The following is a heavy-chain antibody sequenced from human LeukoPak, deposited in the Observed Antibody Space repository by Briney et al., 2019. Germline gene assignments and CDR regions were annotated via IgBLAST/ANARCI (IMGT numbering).Heavy chain of an antibody. CDR3: ARDNSVGETAWWFDR. D-gene: IGHD1-26*01. Sequence: GASVKVSCKASGYTFTSYDINWVRQATGQGLEWMGWMNPNSGNTGYAQKFQGRVTMTRNTSISTAYMELSSLTSDDTAVYYCARDNSVGETAWWFDRWGQGTLVTVSS. CDR1: GYTFTSYD. J-gene: IGHJ5*02. CDR2: MNPNSGNT. V-gene: IGHV1-8*01.